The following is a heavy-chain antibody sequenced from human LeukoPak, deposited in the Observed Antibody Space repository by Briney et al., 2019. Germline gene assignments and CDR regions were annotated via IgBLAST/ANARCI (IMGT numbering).Heavy chain of an antibody. Sequence: ASVQVSCKASGYTFTSYDINWVGQATGQGREWMGWMNHNSCKTGYAQKFQGRVTMTRNTSISTAYMELSSLRSEDTAVYYCARGFAYYDFWSGYYPQYNWFDPWGQGTLVTVSS. J-gene: IGHJ5*02. V-gene: IGHV1-8*01. CDR2: MNHNSCKT. CDR3: ARGFAYYDFWSGYYPQYNWFDP. D-gene: IGHD3-3*01. CDR1: GYTFTSYD.